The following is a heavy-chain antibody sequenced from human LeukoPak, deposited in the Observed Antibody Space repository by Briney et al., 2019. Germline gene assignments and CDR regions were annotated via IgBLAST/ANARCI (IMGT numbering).Heavy chain of an antibody. Sequence: GGSLRLSCAASGFTFSSYAMSWVRQAPGRGLEWVAAISGSGGSTYYADSVKGRFTISRDNSKNTLYLQMNSLRAEDTAVYYCAKAPAAGTFGYWGQGPLVTVSS. J-gene: IGHJ4*02. CDR2: ISGSGGST. V-gene: IGHV3-23*01. CDR1: GFTFSSYA. CDR3: AKAPAAGTFGY. D-gene: IGHD6-13*01.